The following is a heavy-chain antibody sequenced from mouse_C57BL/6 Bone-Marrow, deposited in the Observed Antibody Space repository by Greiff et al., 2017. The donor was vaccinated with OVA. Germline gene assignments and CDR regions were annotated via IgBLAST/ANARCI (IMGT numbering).Heavy chain of an antibody. D-gene: IGHD3-2*02. J-gene: IGHJ3*01. CDR3: ARDLDSSGYVPFAY. Sequence: EVHLVESGGGLVQSGRSLRLSCATSGFTFSDFYMEWVRQAPGKGLEWIAASSNKASDHTTEDSASVKGRFIVFRDTSQSILYLQMNALRAEDTAIYYCARDLDSSGYVPFAYWGQGTLVTVSA. V-gene: IGHV7-1*01. CDR1: GFTFSDFY. CDR2: SSNKASDHTT.